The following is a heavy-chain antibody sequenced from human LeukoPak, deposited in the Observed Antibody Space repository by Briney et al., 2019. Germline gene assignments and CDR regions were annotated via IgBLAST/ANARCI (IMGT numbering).Heavy chain of an antibody. J-gene: IGHJ5*02. Sequence: SETLSLTCAVYGGSFSGYYWSWIRQPPGKGLEWIGEINHSGSTNYNPSLKSRVTISVDTSKNQFSLKLSSVTAADTAVYYCARVPSGSRFDPWGPGTLVTVSS. CDR3: ARVPSGSRFDP. CDR1: GGSFSGYY. CDR2: INHSGST. D-gene: IGHD4/OR15-4a*01. V-gene: IGHV4-34*01.